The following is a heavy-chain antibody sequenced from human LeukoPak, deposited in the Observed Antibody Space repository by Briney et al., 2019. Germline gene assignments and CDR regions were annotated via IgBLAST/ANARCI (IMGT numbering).Heavy chain of an antibody. V-gene: IGHV3-23*01. J-gene: IGHJ4*02. CDR2: VSGSGGST. Sequence: GGSLRLSCAASGFTFSSYAMSWVRQAPGMGLEWVSAVSGSGGSTYYVDSVKGRFTISRDNSKNTLYLQMNSLRAEDTAVYYCAKDVGRAVAGTDLDYWGQGILVTVSS. CDR1: GFTFSSYA. CDR3: AKDVGRAVAGTDLDY. D-gene: IGHD6-19*01.